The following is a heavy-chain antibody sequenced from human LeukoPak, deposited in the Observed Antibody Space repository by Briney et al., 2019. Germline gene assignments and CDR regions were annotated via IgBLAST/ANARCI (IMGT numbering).Heavy chain of an antibody. D-gene: IGHD3-22*01. CDR3: ARDPNHYYDSSGYYGDY. Sequence: ASVKVSCKASGYTFTNYAMNWVRQAPGQGFEWMGWINTNTGNPTYAQGFTGRFVFSLDTSVSTAYLQISSLKAEDTAVYYCARDPNHYYDSSGYYGDYWGQGTLVTVSP. CDR1: GYTFTNYA. J-gene: IGHJ4*02. CDR2: INTNTGNP. V-gene: IGHV7-4-1*02.